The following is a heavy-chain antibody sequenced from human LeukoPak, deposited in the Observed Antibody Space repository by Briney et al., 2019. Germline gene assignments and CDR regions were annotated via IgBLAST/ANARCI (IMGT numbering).Heavy chain of an antibody. CDR1: GITVSTNY. CDR3: ARTGRDGYSYYFDY. Sequence: GGSLRLSCAASGITVSTNYMSWVRQAPGKGLEWVSVIYSGGSTYYADSVKGRFTISRDNSKNTLYLQMNSLRAEDTAVYYCARTGRDGYSYYFDYWGQGTLVTVSS. CDR2: IYSGGST. D-gene: IGHD5-24*01. J-gene: IGHJ4*02. V-gene: IGHV3-53*01.